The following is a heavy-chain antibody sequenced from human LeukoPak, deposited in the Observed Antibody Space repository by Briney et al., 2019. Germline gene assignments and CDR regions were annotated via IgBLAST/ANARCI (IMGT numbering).Heavy chain of an antibody. CDR3: ARDRWEYDSGSYWNPLNY. J-gene: IGHJ4*02. D-gene: IGHD3-10*01. Sequence: GGSLRLSCAASGFTFSSYEMNWVRQAPGKGLEWVSYISSSGSTIYYADSVKGRFTISRDNAKNSLYLQMNSLRVEDTAVYYCARDRWEYDSGSYWNPLNYWGQGTLVTVSS. CDR1: GFTFSSYE. CDR2: ISSSGSTI. V-gene: IGHV3-48*03.